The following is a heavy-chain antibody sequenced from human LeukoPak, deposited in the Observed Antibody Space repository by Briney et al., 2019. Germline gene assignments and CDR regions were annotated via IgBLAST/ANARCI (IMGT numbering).Heavy chain of an antibody. J-gene: IGHJ4*02. Sequence: PGGSLRLSCAASGFTFSSYEMNWVRQAPGKGLEWVSYISSSGSTIYYADSVKGRFTISRDNSKNTLYLQMNSLRAEDTAVYYCARDIGDFDWLLSYLDYWGQGTLVTVSS. CDR2: ISSSGSTI. V-gene: IGHV3-48*03. CDR3: ARDIGDFDWLLSYLDY. D-gene: IGHD3-9*01. CDR1: GFTFSSYE.